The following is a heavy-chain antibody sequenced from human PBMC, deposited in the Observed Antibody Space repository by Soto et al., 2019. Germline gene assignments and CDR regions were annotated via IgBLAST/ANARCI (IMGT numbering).Heavy chain of an antibody. D-gene: IGHD2-15*01. CDR1: GFTFDDYA. Sequence: EVQLVESGGGLEQPGRSLRLSCAASGFTFDDYAMHWVRRVAGKGLEWVSSISWNSNIIGYADSVKGRFTISRDNANNPLCLQMNSLRPEDWALYYCAKGGPDGFCSGGRCYFDYWGQGTLVTVSS. J-gene: IGHJ4*02. CDR3: AKGGPDGFCSGGRCYFDY. V-gene: IGHV3-9*01. CDR2: ISWNSNII.